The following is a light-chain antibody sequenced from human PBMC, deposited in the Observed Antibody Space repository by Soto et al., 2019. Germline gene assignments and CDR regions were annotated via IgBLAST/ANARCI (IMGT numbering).Light chain of an antibody. J-gene: IGKJ2*01. CDR3: QQYGSSPYT. CDR1: QSVRSDY. Sequence: EIVLTQSPGTLSLSPGERATLSCRASQSVRSDYLAWYQQKPGQAPRLLIYGASSRATGIPDRFTGSGSGTDFTLTISRLEPEDFAVYYCQQYGSSPYTCGQGTKLEMK. V-gene: IGKV3-20*01. CDR2: GAS.